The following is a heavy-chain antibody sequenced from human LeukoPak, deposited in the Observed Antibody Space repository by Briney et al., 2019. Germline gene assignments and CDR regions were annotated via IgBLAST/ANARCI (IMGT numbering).Heavy chain of an antibody. D-gene: IGHD2-2*01. CDR3: AREGLACSGSSCYLAAFDN. CDR2: ISSDGSSI. Sequence: TGGSLRLSCAAPGITFRNYWMHWVRQAPGKGPVWVSRISSDGSSIAYAESVKGRFTISRDNAKNSLYLQMNSLRAEDAAVYYCAREGLACSGSSCYLAAFDNWGQGTMVTVSS. CDR1: GITFRNYW. V-gene: IGHV3-74*01. J-gene: IGHJ3*02.